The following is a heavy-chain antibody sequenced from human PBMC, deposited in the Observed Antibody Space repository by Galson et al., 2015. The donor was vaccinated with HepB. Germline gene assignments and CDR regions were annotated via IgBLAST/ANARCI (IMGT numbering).Heavy chain of an antibody. D-gene: IGHD2-8*01. Sequence: SLRLSCASSGFTFREYYMTWIRQAPGKGLEWVSYIRTSTEFTYYADSVKGRFTISRDNAKNSLYLEMNSLRVEDTAVYYCARGNYEWDYYYMDVWGTGTTVTVSS. V-gene: IGHV3-11*06. CDR3: ARGNYEWDYYYMDV. CDR2: IRTSTEFT. J-gene: IGHJ6*03. CDR1: GFTFREYY.